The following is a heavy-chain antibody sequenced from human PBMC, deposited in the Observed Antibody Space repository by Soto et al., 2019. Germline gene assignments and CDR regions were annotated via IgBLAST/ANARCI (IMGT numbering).Heavy chain of an antibody. CDR3: ARLRGFDY. J-gene: IGHJ4*02. V-gene: IGHV4-34*01. D-gene: IGHD3-16*01. CDR2: INHSGGT. CDR1: GGSFSGYY. Sequence: SETLSLTCAVYGGSFSGYYWSWIRQPPGKGLEWIGEINHSGGTNYNPSLKSRVTIPVDTSKNQFSLKLSSVTAADTAVYYCARLRGFDYRGQGTLVTVSS.